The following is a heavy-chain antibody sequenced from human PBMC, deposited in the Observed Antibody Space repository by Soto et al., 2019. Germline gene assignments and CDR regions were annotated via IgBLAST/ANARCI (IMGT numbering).Heavy chain of an antibody. Sequence: QVQLQQSGPGLVKPSQTLSLTCAISGDSVSRDSIGWTWIRQSPSRGLECLGRTYYTSKWYYDYALSEKSRITINPDTSKNHVSLPLNSVTPEDTAVYYCGRAVAGRIDYWGQGTLVTVSS. CDR3: GRAVAGRIDY. CDR2: TYYTSKWYY. CDR1: GDSVSRDSIG. J-gene: IGHJ4*02. V-gene: IGHV6-1*01. D-gene: IGHD6-19*01.